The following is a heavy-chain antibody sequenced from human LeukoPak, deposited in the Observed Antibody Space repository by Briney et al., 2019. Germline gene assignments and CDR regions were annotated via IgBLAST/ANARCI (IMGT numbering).Heavy chain of an antibody. CDR2: INPNSGGT. Sequence: ASVKVSCKASGYTFTGYYMHWVRQAPGQGLEWMGWINPNSGGTNYAQKLQGRVTMTRDTSISTAYMELSRLRSDDTAVYYCARAYSGSPRYYYYYGMDVWGQGTTVTVS. V-gene: IGHV1-2*02. CDR3: ARAYSGSPRYYYYYGMDV. D-gene: IGHD1-26*01. CDR1: GYTFTGYY. J-gene: IGHJ6*02.